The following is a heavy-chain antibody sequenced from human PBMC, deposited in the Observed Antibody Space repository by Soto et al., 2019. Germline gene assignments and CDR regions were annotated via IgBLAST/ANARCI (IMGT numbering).Heavy chain of an antibody. CDR2: IDHGGST. CDR3: AAYDVGTIIQDY. J-gene: IGHJ4*02. V-gene: IGHV4-34*08. CDR1: GGTFSSHS. D-gene: IGHD2-21*02. Sequence: SETLSLTCAIYGGTFSSHSRSWVRQPPGKGLEWIGEIDHGGSTNYNPSLKSRVTISGDTSKNQFSLELRSLTAADTGVYYCAAYDVGTIIQDYWGQGTRVTVSS.